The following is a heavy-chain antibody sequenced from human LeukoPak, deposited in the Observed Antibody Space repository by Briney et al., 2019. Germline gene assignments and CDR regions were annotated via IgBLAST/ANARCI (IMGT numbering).Heavy chain of an antibody. CDR2: IYTSGST. D-gene: IGHD1-26*01. CDR3: ARDSYSGSYPDY. V-gene: IGHV4-4*07. Sequence: SESLSLTCTVSGGSISSYYWSWIRQPAGKGLEWIGRIYTSGSTNYNPSLKSRVTMSVDTSKNQFSLKLSSVTAADTAVYYCARDSYSGSYPDYWGQGTLVTVSS. J-gene: IGHJ4*02. CDR1: GGSISSYY.